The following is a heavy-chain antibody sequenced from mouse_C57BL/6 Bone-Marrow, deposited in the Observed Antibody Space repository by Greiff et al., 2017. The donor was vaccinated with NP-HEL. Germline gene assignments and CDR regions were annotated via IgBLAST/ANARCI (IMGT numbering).Heavy chain of an antibody. CDR3: ARYYYGSSSFDY. Sequence: QVQLQQPGAELVKPGASVKLSCKASGYTFTSYLMHWVKQRPGRGLEWIGRIDPTSGGTKYNENFKSKATLTVDQPSSTAYMQLNSLTSEDSAVYYCARYYYGSSSFDYWGQGTTLTVSS. CDR1: GYTFTSYL. CDR2: IDPTSGGT. J-gene: IGHJ2*01. D-gene: IGHD1-1*01. V-gene: IGHV1-72*01.